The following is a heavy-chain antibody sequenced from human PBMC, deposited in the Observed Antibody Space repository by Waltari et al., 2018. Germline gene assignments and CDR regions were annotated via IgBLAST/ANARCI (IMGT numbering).Heavy chain of an antibody. Sequence: QVQLQESGPGLVKTSETLSLTCTVSGGDISSHCWSWIRRPPGKGLEWIGYIYSSGTTNNNPSLKSRVTISVDTSKNQFSLKLSSVTAADTAVYYCARDRYCSGGSCYGAGGAFDIWGQGTMVTVSS. CDR2: IYSSGTT. V-gene: IGHV4-59*11. J-gene: IGHJ3*02. CDR3: ARDRYCSGGSCYGAGGAFDI. D-gene: IGHD2-15*01. CDR1: GGDISSHC.